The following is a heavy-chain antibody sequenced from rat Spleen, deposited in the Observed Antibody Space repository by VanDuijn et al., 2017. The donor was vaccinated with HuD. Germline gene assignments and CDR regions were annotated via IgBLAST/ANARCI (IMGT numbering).Heavy chain of an antibody. CDR1: GFSLTDHS. Sequence: QVQLKESGPALVQPSQTLSLTCTVSGFSLTDHSVHWVRQPPGKGLEWMGRMRYDGDTYYNSTLKSRLSFSRDTSKSQVFLKMNSLQTEDTATYYCARDRIIRGTDYWGQGVMVTVSS. J-gene: IGHJ2*01. V-gene: IGHV2S30*01. D-gene: IGHD4-3*01. CDR2: MRYDGDT. CDR3: ARDRIIRGTDY.